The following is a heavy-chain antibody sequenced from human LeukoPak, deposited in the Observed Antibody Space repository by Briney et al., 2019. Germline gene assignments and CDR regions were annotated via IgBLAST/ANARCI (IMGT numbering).Heavy chain of an antibody. CDR3: ARWGAGRTSDY. V-gene: IGHV3-33*02. CDR1: GFTFSSNG. D-gene: IGHD1-26*01. CDR2: IYYDGSKQ. J-gene: IGHJ4*02. Sequence: GGSLRLSCAASGFTFSSNGMHWVRRAPGKGLEWVAVIYYDGSKQYYADFAKGRFTISRDNTKNTLFLQMDSLRVDDTAVYYCARWGAGRTSDYWGQGTLVTVSS.